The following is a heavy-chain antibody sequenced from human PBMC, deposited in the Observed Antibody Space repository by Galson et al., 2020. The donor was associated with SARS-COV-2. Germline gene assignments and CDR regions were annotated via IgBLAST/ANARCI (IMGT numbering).Heavy chain of an antibody. J-gene: IGHJ5*02. Sequence: SETLSLTCTVSGASVNSGNYYWSWIRQPPGKGLEWIGYIYYSGSPNYNPSLESRLTISIDTSKNQFSLKLSSVTAADTAVYYCAREKYWYTSSSVIDLWGQGALGTVSS. CDR2: IYYSGSP. CDR3: AREKYWYTSSSVIDL. D-gene: IGHD6-6*01. V-gene: IGHV4-61*01. CDR1: GASVNSGNYY.